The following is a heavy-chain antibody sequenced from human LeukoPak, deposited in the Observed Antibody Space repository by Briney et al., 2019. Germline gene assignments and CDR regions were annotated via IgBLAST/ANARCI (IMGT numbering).Heavy chain of an antibody. Sequence: VGSLRLSCAASGFTFSSYAVSWVRQAPGKGLEWVSAISGSGGSTYYADSVKGRFTISRDNSKNTLYLQMNSLRAEDTAVYYCAKRGNDYGDYAYYFDYWGQGTLVTVSS. J-gene: IGHJ4*02. CDR2: ISGSGGST. D-gene: IGHD4-17*01. CDR1: GFTFSSYA. CDR3: AKRGNDYGDYAYYFDY. V-gene: IGHV3-23*01.